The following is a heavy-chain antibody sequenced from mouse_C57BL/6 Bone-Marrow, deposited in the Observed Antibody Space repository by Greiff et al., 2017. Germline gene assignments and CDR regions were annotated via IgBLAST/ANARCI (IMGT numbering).Heavy chain of an antibody. Sequence: EVQLVESGGGLVKPGGSLKFSCAASGFTFSDYGMHWVRQAPEKGLAWVAYISSGTSPIYYADTVRGRCSISRGKARNSLFLQMTSLRSEDTAMYYCARMNYGGDFDFWGQGATLTGSS. J-gene: IGHJ2*01. CDR2: ISSGTSPI. CDR1: GFTFSDYG. D-gene: IGHD1-2*01. CDR3: ARMNYGGDFDF. V-gene: IGHV5-17*01.